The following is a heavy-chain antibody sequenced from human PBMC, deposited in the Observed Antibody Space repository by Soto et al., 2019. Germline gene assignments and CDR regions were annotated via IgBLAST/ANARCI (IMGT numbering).Heavy chain of an antibody. D-gene: IGHD4-4*01. CDR3: VLYSNLEWFDP. Sequence: ASVKVSCKASGYTFTSYGISWVRQAPGQGLEWMVWISAYNGNTNYAQKLQGRVTMTTDTSTSTAYMELRSLRSDDTAVYYCVLYSNLEWFDPWGQGTLVTVSS. V-gene: IGHV1-18*01. CDR1: GYTFTSYG. CDR2: ISAYNGNT. J-gene: IGHJ5*02.